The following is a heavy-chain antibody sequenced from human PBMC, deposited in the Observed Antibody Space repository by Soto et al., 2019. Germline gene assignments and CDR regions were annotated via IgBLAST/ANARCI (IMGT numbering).Heavy chain of an antibody. CDR2: LSGSGDTT. J-gene: IGHJ6*02. CDR1: VFTFSSYG. V-gene: IGHV3-23*01. Sequence: VGSLRLSCAASVFTFSSYGMNCVRHAPGKGLEWVSALSGSGDTTYYADSVRGRFSISRDNSKNTLYLQMSSLRGEDTAVYYCAKGTQFFYYYAMEVWGQGTTVTVSS. CDR3: AKGTQFFYYYAMEV.